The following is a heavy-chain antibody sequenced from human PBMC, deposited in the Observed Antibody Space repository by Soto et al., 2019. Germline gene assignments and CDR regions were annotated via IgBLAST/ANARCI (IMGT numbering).Heavy chain of an antibody. CDR3: ARALSSAAGLYFDF. Sequence: QVQLQESGPGLVKPSETLSLTCTVSGGSISRYYWSWIRQPAGKGMEWIGRIHTTDGTNYNPSLKSRVTMSIDTSNNRFSLRLSSLTAADTAVYYCARALSSAAGLYFDFWGQGTLVTVSS. CDR1: GGSISRYY. D-gene: IGHD6-13*01. V-gene: IGHV4-4*07. CDR2: IHTTDGT. J-gene: IGHJ4*02.